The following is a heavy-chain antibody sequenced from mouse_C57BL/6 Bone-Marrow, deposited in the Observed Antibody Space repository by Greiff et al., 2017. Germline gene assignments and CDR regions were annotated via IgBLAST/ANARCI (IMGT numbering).Heavy chain of an antibody. D-gene: IGHD2-3*01. CDR1: GYAFSSSW. Sequence: VQLQQSGPELVKPGASVKISCKASGYAFSSSWMNWVKQRPGKGLEWIGRIYPGDGDTNYNGKFKGKATLTADKSSSTAYMQLSSLTSEDSAVYCCARRKEYDPGGYFDVWGTGTTVTVSS. CDR3: ARRKEYDPGGYFDV. CDR2: IYPGDGDT. J-gene: IGHJ1*03. V-gene: IGHV1-82*01.